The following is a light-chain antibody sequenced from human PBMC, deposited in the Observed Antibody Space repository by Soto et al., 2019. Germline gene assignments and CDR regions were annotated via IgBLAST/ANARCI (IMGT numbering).Light chain of an antibody. Sequence: EIVLTQSPGTLSLSPGERATLSCRASQSVSSNYLAWYQQKSGQAPRLLIYDASSRATGIPDRFSGSGSGTDFTLTISRLESEDFAVYDCQQYGSSPLTFGGGTKVEIK. J-gene: IGKJ4*01. CDR1: QSVSSNY. CDR3: QQYGSSPLT. V-gene: IGKV3-20*01. CDR2: DAS.